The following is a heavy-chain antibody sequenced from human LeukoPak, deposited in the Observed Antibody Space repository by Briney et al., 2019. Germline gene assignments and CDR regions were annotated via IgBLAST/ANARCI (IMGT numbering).Heavy chain of an antibody. CDR2: IIPIFGTA. Sequence: GASVKVSCKASGYTFTSYAMNWVRQAPGQGLEWMGGIIPIFGTANYAQKFQGRVTITADKSTSTAYMELSSLRSEDTAVYYCARNYYDSSGYHDPYYYYYMDVWGKGTTVTVSS. CDR3: ARNYYDSSGYHDPYYYYYMDV. CDR1: GYTFTSYA. J-gene: IGHJ6*03. V-gene: IGHV1-69*06. D-gene: IGHD3-22*01.